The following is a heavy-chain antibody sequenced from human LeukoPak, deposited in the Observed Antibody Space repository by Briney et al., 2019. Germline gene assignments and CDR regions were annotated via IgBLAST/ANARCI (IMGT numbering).Heavy chain of an antibody. V-gene: IGHV4-61*02. CDR3: ARAQGVLERRGKNWFGP. CDR2: IYTSGST. D-gene: IGHD1-1*01. J-gene: IGHJ5*02. Sequence: SETLSLTCTVSGGSISSGSYYWSWIRQPAGKGLEWIGRIYTSGSTNYNPSLKSRVTISVDTSKNQFSLKLSSVTAADTAVYYCARAQGVLERRGKNWFGPWGQGTLVTVSS. CDR1: GGSISSGSYY.